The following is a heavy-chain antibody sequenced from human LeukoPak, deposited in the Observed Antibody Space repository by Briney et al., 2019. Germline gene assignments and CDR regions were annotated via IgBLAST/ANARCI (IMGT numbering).Heavy chain of an antibody. CDR3: ARAPRLAVAGTEFDY. CDR2: IKQDGNEK. D-gene: IGHD6-19*01. CDR1: GFTFTNYW. V-gene: IGHV3-7*01. J-gene: IGHJ4*02. Sequence: PGGSLTLSCAASGFTFTNYWMSWVRQAPGTGLEWVANIKQDGNEKYYVDSVRGRFTITRDNAKNSLYLQMNSLRAEDTAVYYCARAPRLAVAGTEFDYWGQGTLVTVSS.